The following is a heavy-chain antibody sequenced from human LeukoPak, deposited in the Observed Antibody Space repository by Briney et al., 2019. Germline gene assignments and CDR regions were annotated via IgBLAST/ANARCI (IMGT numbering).Heavy chain of an antibody. V-gene: IGHV4-59*01. CDR1: GGSISSYY. Sequence: SETLSLTCTVSGGSISSYYWSWIRQPPGKGLEWIGYIYYSGSTNYNPSLKSRVTISVDTSKNQFSLKLSSVTAADTAVYYCARGGVTYCTNGVCLPDTFFDYWGRGTLVTVSS. D-gene: IGHD2-8*01. CDR2: IYYSGST. CDR3: ARGGVTYCTNGVCLPDTFFDY. J-gene: IGHJ4*02.